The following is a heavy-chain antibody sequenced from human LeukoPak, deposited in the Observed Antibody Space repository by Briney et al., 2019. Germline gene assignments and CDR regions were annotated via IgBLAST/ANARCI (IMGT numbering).Heavy chain of an antibody. V-gene: IGHV3-23*01. D-gene: IGHD1-26*01. CDR2: ISGSGGST. J-gene: IGHJ6*02. Sequence: GGSLRLSCTASGFTFGDYAMSWIRQAPGKGLEWVSAISGSGGSTYYADSVKGRFTISRDNSKNTLYLQMNSLRAEDTAVYYCAKACRAIANYYGMDVWGQGTTVTASS. CDR3: AKACRAIANYYGMDV. CDR1: GFTFGDYA.